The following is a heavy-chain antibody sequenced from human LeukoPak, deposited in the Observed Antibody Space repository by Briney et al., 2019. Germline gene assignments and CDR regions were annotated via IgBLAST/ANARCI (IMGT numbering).Heavy chain of an antibody. D-gene: IGHD6-6*01. Sequence: GGSLRLSCAASGFTFSSYSMNWVRQAPGKGLEWVSSISSSSSYIYYADSVKGRFTISRDNAKNSLYLQMNSLRAEDTAVYYCARAMAEYRSSPFDYWGQGTLVTVSS. CDR3: ARAMAEYRSSPFDY. V-gene: IGHV3-21*01. CDR1: GFTFSSYS. J-gene: IGHJ4*02. CDR2: ISSSSSYI.